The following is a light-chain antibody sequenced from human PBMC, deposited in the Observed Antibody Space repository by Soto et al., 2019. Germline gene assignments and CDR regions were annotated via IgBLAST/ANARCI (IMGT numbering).Light chain of an antibody. J-gene: IGLJ3*02. CDR3: CSYAGSSTFWV. CDR2: EGS. Sequence: QYALTQPASVSGSPGQSITISCTGPSSDVGTYNLVSWYQQHPGKAPKLMIYEGSRRPSGVSNRFSGSKSGNTASLTISGLQAEDEADYYCCSYAGSSTFWVFGGGTKLTVL. V-gene: IGLV2-23*03. CDR1: SSDVGTYNL.